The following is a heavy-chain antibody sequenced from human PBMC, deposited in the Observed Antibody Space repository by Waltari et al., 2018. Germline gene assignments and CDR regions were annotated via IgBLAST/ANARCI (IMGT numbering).Heavy chain of an antibody. V-gene: IGHV4-59*01. CDR3: AREASVAYGSGSYYPATQFDY. J-gene: IGHJ4*02. Sequence: QVQLQESGPGLVKPSENLSLTCTVSGGSISRYYWSWLRQPPGKGLEWIGYIYYSGSTNYNPSLKSRVTISVDTSKNQFSLKLSSVTAADTAVYYCAREASVAYGSGSYYPATQFDYWGQGTLVTVSS. D-gene: IGHD3-10*01. CDR2: IYYSGST. CDR1: GGSISRYY.